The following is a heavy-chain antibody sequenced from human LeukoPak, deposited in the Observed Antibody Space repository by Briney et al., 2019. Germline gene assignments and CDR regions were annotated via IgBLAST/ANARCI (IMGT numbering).Heavy chain of an antibody. CDR3: VRETSLTGSGYC. D-gene: IGHD1-20*01. V-gene: IGHV3-23*01. Sequence: GGSLRLSCAASGFTFSSYAMSWVRQAPGKGLEWVSPISDNGASSYYIDSVKGRFTISRDNSRNTLYLQMNNLRADDTAVYYCVRETSLTGSGYCWGQGSLVTVSS. CDR2: ISDNGASS. CDR1: GFTFSSYA. J-gene: IGHJ4*02.